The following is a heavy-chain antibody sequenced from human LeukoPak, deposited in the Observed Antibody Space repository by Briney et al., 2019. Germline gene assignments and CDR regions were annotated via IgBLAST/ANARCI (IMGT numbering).Heavy chain of an antibody. V-gene: IGHV4-59*01. CDR1: GGSISSYY. Sequence: SETLSLTCTVSGGSISSYYWSWIRQPPGKGLEWIGYIYYSGSTNYNPSLKSRVTISVDTSKNQFSLKLSSVTAADTAVYYCARQLYYYDSSGYDYWGPGTLVTVSS. J-gene: IGHJ4*02. CDR2: IYYSGST. D-gene: IGHD3-22*01. CDR3: ARQLYYYDSSGYDY.